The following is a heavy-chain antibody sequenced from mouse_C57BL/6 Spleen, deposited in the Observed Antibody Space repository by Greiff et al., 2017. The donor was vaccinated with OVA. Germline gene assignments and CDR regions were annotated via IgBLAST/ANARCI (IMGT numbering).Heavy chain of an antibody. D-gene: IGHD1-1*01. J-gene: IGHJ4*01. CDR2: IDPETGGT. V-gene: IGHV1-15*01. Sequence: QVQLKESGAELVRPGASVTLSCKASGYTFTDYEMHWVKQTPVHGLEWIGAIDPETGGTAYNQKFKGKAILTADKSSSTAYMELRSLTSDDSAVYYCTRPLIYYYGSSPAMDYWGQGTSVTVSS. CDR1: GYTFTDYE. CDR3: TRPLIYYYGSSPAMDY.